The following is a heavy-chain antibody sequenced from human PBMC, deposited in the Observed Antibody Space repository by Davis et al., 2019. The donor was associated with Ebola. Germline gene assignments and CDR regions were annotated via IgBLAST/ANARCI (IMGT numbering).Heavy chain of an antibody. CDR3: VRDSGYYSHDY. Sequence: GESLKISCAASGFTFSSYWMHWVRQAPGKGLVWVSRINSDGSSTSYADSVKGRFTISRDNAKNTLSLQMNSLRVEDTAVYYCVRDSGYYSHDYWGHGTLVTVSS. CDR2: INSDGSST. V-gene: IGHV3-74*01. J-gene: IGHJ4*01. D-gene: IGHD5-12*01. CDR1: GFTFSSYW.